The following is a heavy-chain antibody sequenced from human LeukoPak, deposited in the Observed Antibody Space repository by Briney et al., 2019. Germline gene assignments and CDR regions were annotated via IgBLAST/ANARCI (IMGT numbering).Heavy chain of an antibody. CDR2: IKSKTDGGTT. CDR3: TTYVPDCSGGRCYYYFDY. V-gene: IGHV3-15*01. CDR1: GFTFSNAW. Sequence: GGSLRLSCAASGFTFSNAWMSWVRQPPGKGLEWVGRIKSKTDGGTTDYAAPVKGRFTISRDDSKNTLYLQMNTLKTEDTAVYYCTTYVPDCSGGRCYYYFDYWGQGTLVTVSS. D-gene: IGHD2-15*01. J-gene: IGHJ4*02.